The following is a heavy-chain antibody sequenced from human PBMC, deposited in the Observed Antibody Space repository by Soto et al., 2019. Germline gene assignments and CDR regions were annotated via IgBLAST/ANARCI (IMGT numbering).Heavy chain of an antibody. V-gene: IGHV3-23*01. CDR3: AKVRIGLTIFGVAYFDY. D-gene: IGHD3-3*01. Sequence: PGGSLRLSCAASGFTFSDYAMSWVRQAPGKGLEWVSDISHSGGIPYYADSVKGRFTISRDNSKNTLYLQMNSLRAEDTAVYYCAKVRIGLTIFGVAYFDYWGQGTLVTVSS. CDR1: GFTFSDYA. CDR2: ISHSGGIP. J-gene: IGHJ4*02.